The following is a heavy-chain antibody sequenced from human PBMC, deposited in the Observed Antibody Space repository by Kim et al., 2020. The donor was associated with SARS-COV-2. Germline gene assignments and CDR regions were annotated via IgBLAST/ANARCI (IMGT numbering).Heavy chain of an antibody. J-gene: IGHJ5*02. V-gene: IGHV3-30*02. CDR3: AKAMQSGSYLCGFDP. D-gene: IGHD1-26*01. Sequence: DSVKNRFNISRDNAESTLYLQRKSLRAEDTAVYYCAKAMQSGSYLCGFDPWGQGTLVTVSS.